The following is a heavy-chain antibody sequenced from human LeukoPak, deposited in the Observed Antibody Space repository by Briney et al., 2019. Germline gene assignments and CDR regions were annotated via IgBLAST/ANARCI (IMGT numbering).Heavy chain of an antibody. CDR1: GFTFSAYS. CDR3: ARDSRSHCGTDACYGPYFDY. D-gene: IGHD2-2*01. J-gene: IGHJ4*02. CDR2: IRSSSTTI. V-gene: IGHV3-48*01. Sequence: GGSLRLSCEASGFTFSAYSMSWVRQAPGKGLEWISYIRSSSTTIYYADSVKGRFTISRDNAENSLYLQMNSLRVEDTAVYFCARDSRSHCGTDACYGPYFDYWGQGTLVAVPS.